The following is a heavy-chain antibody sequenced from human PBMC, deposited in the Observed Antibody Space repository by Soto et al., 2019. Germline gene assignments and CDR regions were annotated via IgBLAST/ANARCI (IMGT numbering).Heavy chain of an antibody. Sequence: ASVKVSCKASGYTFTRYDINWVRQATGQGLEWMGWMNPNSGNTGYAQKFQGRVTMTRNTSISTAYMELSSLRSEDTAVYYCAREGRYCSGGSCSLYMDVWGKGNTVTVSS. V-gene: IGHV1-8*01. D-gene: IGHD2-15*01. J-gene: IGHJ6*03. CDR1: GYTFTRYD. CDR2: MNPNSGNT. CDR3: AREGRYCSGGSCSLYMDV.